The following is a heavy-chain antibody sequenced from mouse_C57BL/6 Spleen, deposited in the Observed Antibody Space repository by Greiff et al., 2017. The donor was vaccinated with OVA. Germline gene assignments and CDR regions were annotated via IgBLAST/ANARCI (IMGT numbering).Heavy chain of an antibody. V-gene: IGHV2-9*01. Sequence: VTLVESGPGLVAPSQSLSITCTVSGFSLPIYGVYCVRPPPGTGLEWLGVIWGGGSTNYNSALMSRLSISKDNSKSQVFLKMNSLQTDDTAMYYCGLRRLAYWGQGTLVTVSA. CDR3: GLRRLAY. CDR2: IWGGGST. CDR1: GFSLPIYG. J-gene: IGHJ3*01. D-gene: IGHD2-4*01.